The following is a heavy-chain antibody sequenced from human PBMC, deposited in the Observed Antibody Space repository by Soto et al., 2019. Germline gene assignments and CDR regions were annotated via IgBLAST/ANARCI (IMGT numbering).Heavy chain of an antibody. Sequence: VSCKASGYTFTGYFMHWVRQAPGQGLEWMGWINPYSGGADYAQSFQGRVTMTRDTSISTVYMELSRLRFDDTAVYYCARVIRGAYYNSPLDTWGQGTVVTVSS. CDR3: ARVIRGAYYNSPLDT. CDR2: INPYSGGA. D-gene: IGHD3-10*01. J-gene: IGHJ5*02. CDR1: GYTFTGYF. V-gene: IGHV1-2*02.